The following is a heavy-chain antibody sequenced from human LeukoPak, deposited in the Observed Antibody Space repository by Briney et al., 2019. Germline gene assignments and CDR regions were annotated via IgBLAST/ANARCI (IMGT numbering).Heavy chain of an antibody. Sequence: SETLSLTCTVSGGSISSGGYYWSWIRQPPGKGLEWIGYIYHSGSTYYNPSLKSRVTISVDRSKNQFSLKLSSVTAADTAVYYCARLRYLVRGAHFDYWGQGTLVTVSS. J-gene: IGHJ4*02. CDR3: ARLRYLVRGAHFDY. D-gene: IGHD3-10*01. CDR2: IYHSGST. CDR1: GGSISSGGYY. V-gene: IGHV4-30-2*01.